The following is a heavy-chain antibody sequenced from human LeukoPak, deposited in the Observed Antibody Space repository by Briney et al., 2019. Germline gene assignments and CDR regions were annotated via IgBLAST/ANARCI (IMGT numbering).Heavy chain of an antibody. CDR1: GGSISSYY. Sequence: SETLSLTCTVSGGSISSYYWSWIRQPPGKGLEWIGYIYYSGSTNYNPSLKSRVTISVDTSKNQFSLKLSSVTAADTAVYYCARASVGAVGSSGYYPRAFDIWGQGTMVTVSS. V-gene: IGHV4-59*01. J-gene: IGHJ3*02. CDR2: IYYSGST. D-gene: IGHD3-22*01. CDR3: ARASVGAVGSSGYYPRAFDI.